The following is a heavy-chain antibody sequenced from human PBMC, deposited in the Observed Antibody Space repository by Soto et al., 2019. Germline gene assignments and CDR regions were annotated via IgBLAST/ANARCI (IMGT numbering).Heavy chain of an antibody. V-gene: IGHV5-10-1*01. Sequence: PGESLKISCKGSGYSFTSYWISWVRQMPGKGLEWMGRIDPSDSYTNYSPSFQGHVTISADKSISTAYLQWSSLKASDTAMYYCARLGSSSSDYYGMAVWGQGTTVTVSS. CDR3: ARLGSSSSDYYGMAV. CDR2: IDPSDSYT. D-gene: IGHD6-6*01. J-gene: IGHJ6*02. CDR1: GYSFTSYW.